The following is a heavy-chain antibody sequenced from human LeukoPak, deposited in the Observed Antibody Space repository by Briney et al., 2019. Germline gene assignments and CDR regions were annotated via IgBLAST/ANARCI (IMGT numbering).Heavy chain of an antibody. J-gene: IGHJ4*02. CDR2: VFYNGNT. V-gene: IGHV4-39*01. CDR1: GGSINTKTHY. Sequence: PSETLSLTCTVSGGSINTKTHYWACIRQTPGKGLEGIGSVFYNGNTYYNPSLKSRVTISVDTSKNQFSLRLTSVTAADTAVYYCAKHGEDDSGYYADFFDHYGQGTLVTVSS. CDR3: AKHGEDDSGYYADFFDH. D-gene: IGHD3-22*01.